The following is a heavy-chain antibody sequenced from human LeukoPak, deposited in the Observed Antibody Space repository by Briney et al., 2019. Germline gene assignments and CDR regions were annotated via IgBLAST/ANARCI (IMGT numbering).Heavy chain of an antibody. CDR1: GGSFSGYY. Sequence: SETLSLTCAVYGGSFSGYYWSWIRQPPGKGLEWIGEINHSGSTNYNPSLKSRVTISVDTSKNQFSLKPSSVTAADTAVYYCARGTRYYYDSSGYYFFDYWGQGTLVTVSS. D-gene: IGHD3-22*01. V-gene: IGHV4-34*01. J-gene: IGHJ4*02. CDR2: INHSGST. CDR3: ARGTRYYYDSSGYYFFDY.